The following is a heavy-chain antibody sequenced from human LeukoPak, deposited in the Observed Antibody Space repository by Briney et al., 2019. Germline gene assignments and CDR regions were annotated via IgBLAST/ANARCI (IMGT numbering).Heavy chain of an antibody. CDR1: RFTFSSYW. D-gene: IGHD5-12*01. V-gene: IGHV3-7*05. CDR2: IKQDGSEK. Sequence: GGSLRLSCAASRFTFSSYWMTWVRQATGKGLEWVANIKQDGSEKYYVGSVKGRFTISRDNTKNSLYLQMSSLRAEDTAVYYCAREGGYGGVFDYWGQGTLVTVSS. J-gene: IGHJ4*02. CDR3: AREGGYGGVFDY.